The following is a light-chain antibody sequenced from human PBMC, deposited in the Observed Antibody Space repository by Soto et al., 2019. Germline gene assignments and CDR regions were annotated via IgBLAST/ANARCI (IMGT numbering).Light chain of an antibody. V-gene: IGLV2-14*01. Sequence: QSVLCQLASGSASPGQSNAIFCTGSISDFSAYHYVSWYQQHPGKAPKLMIYEVSHRPPGMSSRFYGSTSGNTASLTITGLQVEDEADYYCTSYLYSSGHFVFGTGTKVTV. CDR3: TSYLYSSGHFV. CDR2: EVS. CDR1: ISDFSAYHY. J-gene: IGLJ1*01.